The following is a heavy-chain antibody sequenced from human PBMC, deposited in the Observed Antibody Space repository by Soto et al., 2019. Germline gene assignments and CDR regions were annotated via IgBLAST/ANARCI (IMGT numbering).Heavy chain of an antibody. Sequence: QVQLQESGPGLVKPSETLSLTCTVSGGSITGYYWTWIRQPPGKGLEWIGYVFYKGNTNYNPSLKSRVTSSVDTSANQFSLRLSSVTAADTAVYYCARSGDSFGFTDYWGQGTLVTVSS. J-gene: IGHJ4*02. CDR1: GGSITGYY. CDR2: VFYKGNT. D-gene: IGHD5-18*01. V-gene: IGHV4-59*01. CDR3: ARSGDSFGFTDY.